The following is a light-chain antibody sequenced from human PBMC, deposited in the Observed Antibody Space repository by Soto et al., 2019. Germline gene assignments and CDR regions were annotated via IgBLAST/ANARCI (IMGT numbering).Light chain of an antibody. CDR2: GAS. Sequence: EIVLTQSPGTLSLSPGERATLSCRASQSVSSSYLAWYQQQPGQAPRPLIYGASSMATGIPDRFSGQGSGTDSTLTSSGLEPEDFVVYYCLQYGSSPYTFGQGTKLEIK. V-gene: IGKV3-20*01. CDR3: LQYGSSPYT. CDR1: QSVSSSY. J-gene: IGKJ2*01.